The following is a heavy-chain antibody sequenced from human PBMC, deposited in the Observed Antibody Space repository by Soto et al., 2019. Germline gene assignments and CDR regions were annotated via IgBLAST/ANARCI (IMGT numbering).Heavy chain of an antibody. CDR1: GYTFTSYD. CDR2: MNPNSGNT. Sequence: QVQLVQSGAEVKKPGASVKVSCKASGYTFTSYDINWVRQATGQGLEWMGWMNPNSGNTGYAQKFQGRATXTXNTXISTAYMELSSLRSEDTAVYYCARRGYSSSWYYYYYYGMDVWGQGTTVTVSS. J-gene: IGHJ6*02. V-gene: IGHV1-8*01. D-gene: IGHD6-13*01. CDR3: ARRGYSSSWYYYYYYGMDV.